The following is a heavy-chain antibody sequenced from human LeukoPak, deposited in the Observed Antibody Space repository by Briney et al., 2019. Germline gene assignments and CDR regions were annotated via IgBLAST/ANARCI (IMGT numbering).Heavy chain of an antibody. CDR3: AKDSSNKPLDY. Sequence: GGSLRLSCAASGFTFSSYWMHWVRQAPGKGLVWVSRINSDGSSTSYADSVKGRFTISRDNSKNTLYLQMNSLRAEDTAVYYCAKDSSNKPLDYWGQGTLVTVSS. CDR2: INSDGSST. CDR1: GFTFSSYW. D-gene: IGHD1-14*01. V-gene: IGHV3-74*01. J-gene: IGHJ4*02.